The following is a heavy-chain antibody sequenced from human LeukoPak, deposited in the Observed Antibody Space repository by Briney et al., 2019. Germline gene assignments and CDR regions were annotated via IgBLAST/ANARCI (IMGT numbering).Heavy chain of an antibody. CDR2: IYSGGST. Sequence: GGSLRLSCAASGFTVSSNYMSWVRQAPGKGLEWVSVIYSGGSTYYADSVKGRFTISRDNSRNTLYLQMDSLGAEDTAVYYCAKSPGSYYYFSGMDVWGQGTTVTVSS. CDR3: AKSPGSYYYFSGMDV. D-gene: IGHD1-26*01. CDR1: GFTVSSNY. J-gene: IGHJ6*02. V-gene: IGHV3-66*01.